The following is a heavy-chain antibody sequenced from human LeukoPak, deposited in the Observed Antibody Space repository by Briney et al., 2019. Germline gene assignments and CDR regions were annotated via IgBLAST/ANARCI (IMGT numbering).Heavy chain of an antibody. D-gene: IGHD3-10*01. CDR2: IYPGDSDT. V-gene: IGHV5-51*01. Sequence: GESLKISCKGSGYGFTSYWIGWVRQMPGKGLEWMGIIYPGDSDTRYSPSFQGQVTISADKSISTAYLQWSSLKASDTAMYYCARLLAVRGLKGWFDPWGQGTLVTVSS. J-gene: IGHJ5*02. CDR3: ARLLAVRGLKGWFDP. CDR1: GYGFTSYW.